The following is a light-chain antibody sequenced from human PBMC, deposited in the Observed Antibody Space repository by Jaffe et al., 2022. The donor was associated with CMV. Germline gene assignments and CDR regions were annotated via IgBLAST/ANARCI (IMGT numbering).Light chain of an antibody. CDR2: VNSDGSH. J-gene: IGLJ3*02. CDR1: SGHSSYT. CDR3: QTWGTGIHGV. Sequence: QLVLTQAPSASASLGASVKLTCTLSSGHSSYTIAWHQQQPEKGPRFLMKVNSDGSHTKGDGIPDRFSGSSSGAERYLTISSLRSEDEADYYCQTWGTGIHGVFGGGTKLTVL. V-gene: IGLV4-69*01.